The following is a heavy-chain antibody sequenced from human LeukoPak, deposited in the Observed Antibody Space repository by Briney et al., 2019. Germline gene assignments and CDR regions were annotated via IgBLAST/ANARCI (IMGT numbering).Heavy chain of an antibody. D-gene: IGHD1-26*01. Sequence: ASVKVSCKASGYTFSDYYIHWVRQAPGQGLEWVGWINPNNGGTDSAQKLQGRVTMTRDTSISATYMELRTLTSDDTAVYYCARGTRGSYSSIHDWGQGTLVTVSS. V-gene: IGHV1-2*02. J-gene: IGHJ4*02. CDR3: ARGTRGSYSSIHD. CDR1: GYTFSDYY. CDR2: INPNNGGT.